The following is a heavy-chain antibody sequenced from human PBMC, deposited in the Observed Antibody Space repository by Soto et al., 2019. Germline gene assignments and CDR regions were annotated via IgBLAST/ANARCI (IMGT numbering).Heavy chain of an antibody. V-gene: IGHV4-34*01. D-gene: IGHD2-2*01. Sequence: SETLSLTCAVYGGSFSGYYWSWIRQPPGKGLEWIGEINHSGSTNYNPSLKSRVTISVDTSKNQFSLKLSSVTAADTAVYYCARADCSSTSCPFDYWGQGTLVTVSS. CDR1: GGSFSGYY. CDR3: ARADCSSTSCPFDY. J-gene: IGHJ4*02. CDR2: INHSGST.